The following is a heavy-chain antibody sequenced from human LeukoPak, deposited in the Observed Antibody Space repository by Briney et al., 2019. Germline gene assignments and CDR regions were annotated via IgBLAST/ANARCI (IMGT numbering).Heavy chain of an antibody. Sequence: GASVKVSCKASGYTFTSYGISWVRQAPGQGLEWMGWISAYNGNTNYAQKLQGRVTMTTDTSTSTAYMELRSLRSDDTAVYYCARVLYCSGGSCYGAALDYWGQGTLVTVSS. CDR1: GYTFTSYG. V-gene: IGHV1-18*01. CDR3: ARVLYCSGGSCYGAALDY. CDR2: ISAYNGNT. J-gene: IGHJ4*02. D-gene: IGHD2-15*01.